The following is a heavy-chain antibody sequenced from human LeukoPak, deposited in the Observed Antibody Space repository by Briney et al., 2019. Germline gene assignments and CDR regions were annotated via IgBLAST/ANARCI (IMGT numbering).Heavy chain of an antibody. J-gene: IGHJ4*02. CDR1: GYSISSGYY. V-gene: IGHV4-38-2*01. D-gene: IGHD6-13*01. CDR2: IYHSGST. Sequence: SETLSLTCAVSGYSISSGYYWGWIRQPPGKGLEWIGSIYHSGSTYYNSSPKSRVTISGDTSKNQFSLKLSSVTAADTAVYYCARLAAAAGDFWGQGTLITVSS. CDR3: ARLAAAAGDF.